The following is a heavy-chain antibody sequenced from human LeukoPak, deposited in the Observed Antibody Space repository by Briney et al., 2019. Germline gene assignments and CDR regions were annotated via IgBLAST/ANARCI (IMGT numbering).Heavy chain of an antibody. J-gene: IGHJ6*03. D-gene: IGHD2-2*01. Sequence: ASVKVSCKASGYTFTGYYMHWVRQAPGQGLEWMGWINPNSGGTNYAQKFQGRVTMTRDTSISKAYMELSRLRSDGTAVYYCARDRPYCSSTSCKDYYYYYMDVWGKGTTVTVSS. CDR2: INPNSGGT. CDR3: ARDRPYCSSTSCKDYYYYYMDV. V-gene: IGHV1-2*02. CDR1: GYTFTGYY.